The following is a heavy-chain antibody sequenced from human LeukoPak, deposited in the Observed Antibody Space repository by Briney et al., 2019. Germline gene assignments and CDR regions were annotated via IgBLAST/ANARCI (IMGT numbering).Heavy chain of an antibody. Sequence: GGSLRLSCAASGFTFSSYWMHWVRQAPGKGLEWVSVIYTGGTTYYADSVKGRFTISRDSSNNTLHLQMNNLRADDTAVYYCTSGGWLQYDYWGQGTLVIVSS. D-gene: IGHD5-24*01. J-gene: IGHJ4*02. V-gene: IGHV3-66*01. CDR2: IYTGGTT. CDR3: TSGGWLQYDY. CDR1: GFTFSSYW.